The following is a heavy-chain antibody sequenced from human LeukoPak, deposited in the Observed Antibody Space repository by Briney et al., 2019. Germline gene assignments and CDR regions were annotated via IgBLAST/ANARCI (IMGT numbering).Heavy chain of an antibody. Sequence: PGGSLRLSCAASGFTFSSYGMNWVRQAPGKGLEWVSTISSGTGSYIYYADSVRGRFTISRDNAKNSLYLQMNSLRAEDTAVYYCARCSGVFGSSGYWGQGTLVTVSS. D-gene: IGHD6-6*01. J-gene: IGHJ4*02. V-gene: IGHV3-21*01. CDR3: ARCSGVFGSSGY. CDR2: ISSGTGSYI. CDR1: GFTFSSYG.